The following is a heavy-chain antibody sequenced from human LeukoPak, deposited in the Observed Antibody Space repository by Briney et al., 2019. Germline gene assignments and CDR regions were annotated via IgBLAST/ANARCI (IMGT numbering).Heavy chain of an antibody. J-gene: IGHJ6*03. CDR2: FDPEDGET. V-gene: IGHV1-24*01. D-gene: IGHD6-13*01. Sequence: ASVKVSCKVSGYTLTELSMHWVRQAPGKGLEWMGGFDPEDGETIYAQKFQGRVTITEDTSTDTAYMELSSLRSEDTAVYYCATAGGGGSSWDPYYYYMDVWGKGTTVTVSS. CDR3: ATAGGGGSSWDPYYYYMDV. CDR1: GYTLTELS.